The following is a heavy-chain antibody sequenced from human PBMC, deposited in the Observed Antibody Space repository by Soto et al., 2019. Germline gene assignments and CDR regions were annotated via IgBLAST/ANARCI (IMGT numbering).Heavy chain of an antibody. CDR3: ARSSGVAGHTGYYRTHDY. J-gene: IGHJ4*02. CDR1: GYTFTSYY. CDR2: INPSGGST. V-gene: IGHV1-46*01. D-gene: IGHD3-9*01. Sequence: ASVKVSCKASGYTFTSYYMHWVRQAPGQGLEWMGIINPSGGSTSYAQKFQGRVTMTRDNSKNTLYLQMNSLRAEDTAVYYCARSSGVAGHTGYYRTHDYWGQGTLVTVSS.